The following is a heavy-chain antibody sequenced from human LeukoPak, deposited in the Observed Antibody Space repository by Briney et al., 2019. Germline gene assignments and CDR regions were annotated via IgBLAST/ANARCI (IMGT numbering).Heavy chain of an antibody. D-gene: IGHD5-18*01. Sequence: PGGSLRLSCAASGFTFSSYAMSWVRQAPGKGLEWVSGISGSGGRTYYADSVKGWFTISRDNSKNTLYLQMNSLRVEDTAVYYCASVWRALGYTIDYWGQGTQVAVSS. CDR1: GFTFSSYA. J-gene: IGHJ4*02. CDR3: ASVWRALGYTIDY. CDR2: ISGSGGRT. V-gene: IGHV3-23*01.